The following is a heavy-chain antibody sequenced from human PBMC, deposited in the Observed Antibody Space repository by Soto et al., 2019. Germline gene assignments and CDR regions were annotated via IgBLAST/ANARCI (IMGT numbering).Heavy chain of an antibody. CDR1: GGTFSSYA. J-gene: IGHJ4*02. V-gene: IGHV1-69*06. CDR3: ARVRYDILTGYFDY. CDR2: IIPIFGTA. Sequence: SVKVSCKASGGTFSSYAISWVRQAPGQGLEWMGGIIPIFGTANYAQKFQGRVTITADKSTSTAYMELSSLRSEDTAVYYCARVRYDILTGYFDYWGQGTLVTVSS. D-gene: IGHD3-9*01.